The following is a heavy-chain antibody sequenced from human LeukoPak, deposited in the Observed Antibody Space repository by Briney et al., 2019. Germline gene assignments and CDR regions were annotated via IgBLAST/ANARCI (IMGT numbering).Heavy chain of an antibody. CDR1: GGTFSSYA. V-gene: IGHV1-69*04. Sequence: PWASVKVSCKASGGTFSSYAISWVRQAPGQGLEWMGRIIPILGIANYAQKFQGRVTITADKSTSTAYMELSSLRSEDTAVYYCARADPYSGSYYYPPYYYYGMDVWGQGTTVTVSS. CDR3: ARADPYSGSYYYPPYYYYGMDV. CDR2: IIPILGIA. D-gene: IGHD1-26*01. J-gene: IGHJ6*02.